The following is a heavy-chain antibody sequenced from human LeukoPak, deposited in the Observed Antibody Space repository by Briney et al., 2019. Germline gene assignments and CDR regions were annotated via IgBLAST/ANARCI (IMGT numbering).Heavy chain of an antibody. Sequence: PGGTLRLSCAASGFTFSSYGMSWVRQAPGKGLEWVSAISGSGGSTYYVDSVKGRFTISRDNSKNTLYLQMNSLRAEDTAVYYCARGGWDDILTGYLFLDYWGQGTLVTVSS. J-gene: IGHJ4*02. CDR2: ISGSGGST. CDR3: ARGGWDDILTGYLFLDY. D-gene: IGHD3-9*01. V-gene: IGHV3-23*01. CDR1: GFTFSSYG.